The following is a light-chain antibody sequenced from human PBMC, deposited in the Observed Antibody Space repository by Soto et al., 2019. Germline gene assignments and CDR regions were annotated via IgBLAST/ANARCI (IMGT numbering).Light chain of an antibody. CDR1: QSISSW. CDR3: QQYNSYSPLT. CDR2: DAS. V-gene: IGKV1-5*01. J-gene: IGKJ4*01. Sequence: DIQMTQSPSTLSASVGDRVTITCRASQSISSWLAWYQQKPGKAPKLLIYDASSLESGVPSGFSGSGSGTEFTLTISSLQPDDFATYYCQQYNSYSPLTFGGGTQVEIK.